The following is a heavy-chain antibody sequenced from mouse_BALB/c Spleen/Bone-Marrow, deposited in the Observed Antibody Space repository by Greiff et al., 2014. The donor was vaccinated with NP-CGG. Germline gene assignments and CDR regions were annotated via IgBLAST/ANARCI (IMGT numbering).Heavy chain of an antibody. J-gene: IGHJ2*01. CDR2: INPSTGYA. CDR3: ARDY. Sequence: VQLQQSGPELAKPGASVKMSCKASGYTFTDTWIHWIKQRPGQGLEWIGYINPSTGYAEYNQNFKDKATLTVDKSSSTAYMQXSSLTSEDSAVYYCARDYWGQGTTLTVSS. CDR1: GYTFTDTW. V-gene: IGHV1-7*01.